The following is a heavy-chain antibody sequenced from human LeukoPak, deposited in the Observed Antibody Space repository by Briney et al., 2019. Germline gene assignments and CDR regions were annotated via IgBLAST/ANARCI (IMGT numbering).Heavy chain of an antibody. J-gene: IGHJ4*02. Sequence: ASVKVSCKASGGTFSSYAISWVRQAPGQGLEWMGGIIPIFGTANYAQKFQGRVTITADESTSTAYMELSSLRSEDTAVYYCARDHPSSHYFDYWGQGTLVTVSS. CDR3: ARDHPSSHYFDY. D-gene: IGHD2-15*01. CDR1: GGTFSSYA. CDR2: IIPIFGTA. V-gene: IGHV1-69*13.